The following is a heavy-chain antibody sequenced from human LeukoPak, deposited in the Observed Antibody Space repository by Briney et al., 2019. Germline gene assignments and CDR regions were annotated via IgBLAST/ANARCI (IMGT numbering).Heavy chain of an antibody. J-gene: IGHJ3*02. CDR3: AREDTAMGLNAFDI. CDR1: GFMFSNYA. Sequence: PGGSLRLSCVASGFMFSNYAMHWVRQAPGKGLEWVAVISYDANLKHYADFVKGRFTISRDNSKNTLYLQMNSLRAEDTAVYYCAREDTAMGLNAFDIWGQGTMVTVSS. V-gene: IGHV3-30*03. D-gene: IGHD5-18*01. CDR2: ISYDANLK.